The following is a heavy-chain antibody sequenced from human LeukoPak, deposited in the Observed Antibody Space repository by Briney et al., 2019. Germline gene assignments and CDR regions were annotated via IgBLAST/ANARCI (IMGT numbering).Heavy chain of an antibody. D-gene: IGHD4-17*01. CDR3: ARGYGDYSDAFDI. CDR2: IDYSGSS. V-gene: IGHV4-39*07. Sequence: SETLSLTCTVSGGSFSSSPYYWAWIRQPPGKGLEWIGSIDYSGSSYYSPSLKSRVTMSVDTSKNQFSLRLSSVTAADTAVYYCARGYGDYSDAFDIWGQGTMVTVSS. CDR1: GGSFSSSPYY. J-gene: IGHJ3*02.